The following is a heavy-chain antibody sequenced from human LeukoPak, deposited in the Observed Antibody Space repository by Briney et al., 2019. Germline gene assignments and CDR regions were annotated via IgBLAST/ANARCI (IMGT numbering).Heavy chain of an antibody. CDR1: GFTFDDYD. CDR3: ARDPSCRSTAGCYFEDWFDP. J-gene: IGHJ5*02. CDR2: ITWNGDKT. Sequence: GGSLRLSCAASGFTFDDYDMSWVRQVPGKGLEWVSGITWNGDKTGYADSVKGRFAISRDNTKNSLYLQMSSLRAEDTALYYPARDPSCRSTAGCYFEDWFDPWGPGTLVTVSS. D-gene: IGHD2-2*01. V-gene: IGHV3-20*04.